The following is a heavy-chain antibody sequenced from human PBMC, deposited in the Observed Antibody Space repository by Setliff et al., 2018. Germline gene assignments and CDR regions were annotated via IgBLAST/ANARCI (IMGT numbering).Heavy chain of an antibody. CDR3: ARSPPNRGFGSGWYGDF. CDR1: AYSFTNYG. V-gene: IGHV1-18*01. D-gene: IGHD6-19*01. CDR2: ISAYDGNT. Sequence: ASVKVSCKASAYSFTNYGITWVRQAPGQGLEWMGWISAYDGNTRFAQNIQGRVTLTTDTPTSTAYMEPRSLRSDDTAVYYCARSPPNRGFGSGWYGDFWGQGTLVTVSS. J-gene: IGHJ4*02.